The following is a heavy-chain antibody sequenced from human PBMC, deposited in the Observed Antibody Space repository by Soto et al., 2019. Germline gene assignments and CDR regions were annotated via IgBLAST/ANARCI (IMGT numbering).Heavy chain of an antibody. CDR2: IIPIFGTA. CDR3: ARDPRPFYGDHPPGYYYGMDV. Sequence: QVQLVQSGAEVKKPGSSVKVSCKASGGTFSSYAISWVRQAPGQGLEWMGGIIPIFGTANYAQKFQGRVTITADESTSTAYMEPSSVRSEDTAVYYCARDPRPFYGDHPPGYYYGMDVWGQGTTVTVSS. V-gene: IGHV1-69*01. J-gene: IGHJ6*02. D-gene: IGHD4-17*01. CDR1: GGTFSSYA.